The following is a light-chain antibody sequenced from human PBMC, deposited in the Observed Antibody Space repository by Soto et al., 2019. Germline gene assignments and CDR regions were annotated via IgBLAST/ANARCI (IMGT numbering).Light chain of an antibody. CDR2: EVS. CDR3: SSFTNTSTRYA. V-gene: IGLV2-14*01. Sequence: QSALTQPASVSGSPGQSITISCTGTSSDVGGYNYVSWFQHHPGKAPKLIIYEVSYRPSGVSARFSGSKSGDTASLTISGLQAEDDADYYCSSFTNTSTRYAFGTGTKLTVL. CDR1: SSDVGGYNY. J-gene: IGLJ1*01.